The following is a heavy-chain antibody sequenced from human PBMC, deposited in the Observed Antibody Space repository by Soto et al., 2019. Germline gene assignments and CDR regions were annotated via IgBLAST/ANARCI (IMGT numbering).Heavy chain of an antibody. D-gene: IGHD5-12*01. CDR2: ISAYNGNT. J-gene: IGHJ6*03. Sequence: QVQLVQSGAEVKKPGASVKVSCKASGYTFTSYGISWVRQAPGQGREWMGWISAYNGNTNYAQKLQGRVTMTTDTATSTAYRELRSLRSDDTAVYYCASERGYSGYVHGYYYMDVWGKGTTVTVSS. CDR3: ASERGYSGYVHGYYYMDV. CDR1: GYTFTSYG. V-gene: IGHV1-18*01.